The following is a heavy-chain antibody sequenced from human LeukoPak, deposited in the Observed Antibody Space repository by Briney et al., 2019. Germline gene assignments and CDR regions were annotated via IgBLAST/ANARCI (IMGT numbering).Heavy chain of an antibody. D-gene: IGHD3-3*01. V-gene: IGHV3-30*02. CDR1: GFTFSSYG. CDR3: AKGKVRFLEWPTDAFDI. Sequence: PGGSLRLSCAAPGFTFSSYGMHWVRQAPGKGLEWVAFIRYDGSNKYYADSVKGRFTISRDNSKHKLYLQMNSLRAEDTAVYYCAKGKVRFLEWPTDAFDIWGQGTMVTVSS. CDR2: IRYDGSNK. J-gene: IGHJ3*02.